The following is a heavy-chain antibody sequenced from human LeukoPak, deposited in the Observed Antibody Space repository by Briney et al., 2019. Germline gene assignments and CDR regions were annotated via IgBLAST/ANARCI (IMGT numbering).Heavy chain of an antibody. Sequence: GGSLRLSCAASGFTFSNYALHWVRQAPGKGLEWVAVISYDGSNKYYGDSVKGRFTISRDNSRNTLYLQMNSLRPEDTAAYYCAPGATTLYFQHWGQGTLVTVSS. D-gene: IGHD1-26*01. CDR1: GFTFSNYA. CDR3: APGATTLYFQH. CDR2: ISYDGSNK. J-gene: IGHJ1*01. V-gene: IGHV3-30-3*01.